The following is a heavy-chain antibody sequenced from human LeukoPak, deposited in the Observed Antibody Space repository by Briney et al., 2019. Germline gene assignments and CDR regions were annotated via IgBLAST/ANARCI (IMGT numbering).Heavy chain of an antibody. CDR1: GGSISSTIYY. V-gene: IGHV4-39*01. J-gene: IGHJ4*02. Sequence: SETLSLTCTVSGGSISSTIYYWGWIRQPPGKGLEWIGSIDYSGSTYYNPSLKSRVTISVDTSKDQFSLNLSSVTAADTAVYYCARTITVIKRYFDFWGQGTLVTVSS. CDR3: ARTITVIKRYFDF. CDR2: IDYSGST. D-gene: IGHD3-22*01.